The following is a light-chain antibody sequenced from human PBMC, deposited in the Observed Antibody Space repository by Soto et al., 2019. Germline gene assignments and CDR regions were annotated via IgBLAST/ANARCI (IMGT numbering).Light chain of an antibody. V-gene: IGLV2-14*02. Sequence: QSALTQPASVSGSPGQSITISCTGTSSDVGSYNLVSWYQQYPGKAPKLMIYDVSNRPSGVSNRFSGSKSGNTASLTLSGLQAEDEADYYCSSYTSSSTLVFGGGTMLTVL. CDR2: DVS. J-gene: IGLJ2*01. CDR1: SSDVGSYNL. CDR3: SSYTSSSTLV.